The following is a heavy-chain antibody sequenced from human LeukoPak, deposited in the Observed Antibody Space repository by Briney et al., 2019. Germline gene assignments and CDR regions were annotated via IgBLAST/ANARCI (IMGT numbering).Heavy chain of an antibody. Sequence: GGSLRLSCAASGFTFSDYYMSWIRQAPGKGLEWVSYISSSGSTIFYADSVKGRFTISRDNANNSLYLQLNTLRAEDTAVYYCARDFDYYDDSGYQTYYFDFWGQGTLVTVSS. CDR3: ARDFDYYDDSGYQTYYFDF. CDR1: GFTFSDYY. J-gene: IGHJ4*02. CDR2: ISSSGSTI. D-gene: IGHD3-22*01. V-gene: IGHV3-11*01.